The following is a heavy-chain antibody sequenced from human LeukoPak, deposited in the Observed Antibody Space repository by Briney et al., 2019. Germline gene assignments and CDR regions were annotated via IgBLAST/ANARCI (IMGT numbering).Heavy chain of an antibody. D-gene: IGHD6-19*01. CDR1: GGSISSYY. Sequence: SETLSLTCTVSGGSISSYYWSWIRQPPGKGLEWIGYIYYSGSTNYNPSLKSRVTISVDTSKNQVSLKLRSVTAADTAVYYCAREYSSGWYYFDYWGQGTLVTVSS. J-gene: IGHJ4*02. V-gene: IGHV4-59*01. CDR3: AREYSSGWYYFDY. CDR2: IYYSGST.